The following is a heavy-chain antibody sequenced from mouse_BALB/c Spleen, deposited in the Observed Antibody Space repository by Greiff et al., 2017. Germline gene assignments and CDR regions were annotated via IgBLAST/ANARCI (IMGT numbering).Heavy chain of an antibody. J-gene: IGHJ4*01. D-gene: IGHD2-2*01. CDR3: ARVWLRRNYAMDY. CDR2: ISSGGSYT. CDR1: GFTFSSYG. Sequence: EVKLVESGGDLVKPGGSLKLSCAASGFTFSSYGMSWVRQTPDKRLEWVATISSGGSYTYYPDSVKGRFTISRDNAKNTLYLQMSSLKSEDTAMYYGARVWLRRNYAMDYWGQGTSVTVSA. V-gene: IGHV5-6*02.